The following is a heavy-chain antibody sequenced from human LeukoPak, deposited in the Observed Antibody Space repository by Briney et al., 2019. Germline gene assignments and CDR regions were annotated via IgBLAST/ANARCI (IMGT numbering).Heavy chain of an antibody. J-gene: IGHJ4*02. CDR3: AKDSKNFDY. Sequence: GGSLRLSCAASGFTFSNYVMTWVRQAPGKGLEWVSSVGNSGGTTYYADSVKGRFTISRDNPKNTLYLQMNSLTAEDTAVYYCAKDSKNFDYWGQGTRVTVSS. CDR1: GFTFSNYV. V-gene: IGHV3-23*01. CDR2: VGNSGGTT.